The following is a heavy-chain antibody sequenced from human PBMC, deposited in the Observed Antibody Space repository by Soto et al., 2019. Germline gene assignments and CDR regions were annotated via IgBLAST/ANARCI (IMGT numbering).Heavy chain of an antibody. Sequence: EVKLLESGGRLVQPGGSLRLSCAASGFSFNIFARNWVGQAPGQGLEWVSGISGGGGSTYYADSVKGRFTISRDNSNNTLYLQMNSLRAEDTAVYYCAKDPTSYDSSAQFDSWGQGTLVTVSS. CDR1: GFSFNIFA. D-gene: IGHD3-22*01. V-gene: IGHV3-23*01. CDR3: AKDPTSYDSSAQFDS. CDR2: ISGGGGST. J-gene: IGHJ4*02.